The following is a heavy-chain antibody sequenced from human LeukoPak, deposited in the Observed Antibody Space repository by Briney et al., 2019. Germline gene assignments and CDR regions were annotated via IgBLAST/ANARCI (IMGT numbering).Heavy chain of an antibody. CDR2: ISFDGSNK. CDR1: GFTFRSFD. Sequence: GGSLRLSCAASGFTFRSFDMHWVRQAPGKGLEWVAIISFDGSNKYYADSVKGRFTISRDNSKNTLYLQINSLRPEDTAVYYCARRGYSGSPLDYWGQGTLVTVSS. CDR3: ARRGYSGSPLDY. J-gene: IGHJ4*02. V-gene: IGHV3-30*03. D-gene: IGHD1-26*01.